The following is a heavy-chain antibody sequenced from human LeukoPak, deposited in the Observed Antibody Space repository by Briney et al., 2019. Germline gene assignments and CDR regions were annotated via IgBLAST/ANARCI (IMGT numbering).Heavy chain of an antibody. J-gene: IGHJ6*02. CDR1: GGSISSYY. V-gene: IGHV4-4*07. CDR2: IYTSGST. Sequence: SETLSLTCTVSGGSISSYYWSWIRQPAGKGLERIGRIYTSGSTNYNPSLKSRVTMSVDTSKNQFSLKLSSVTAADTAVYYCATDPLVYYYYGMDVWGQGTTVTVSS. CDR3: ATDPLVYYYYGMDV.